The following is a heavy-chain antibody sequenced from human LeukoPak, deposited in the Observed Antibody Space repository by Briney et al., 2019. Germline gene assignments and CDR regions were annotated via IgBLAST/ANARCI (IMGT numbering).Heavy chain of an antibody. J-gene: IGHJ4*02. CDR2: INPNSGGT. Sequence: GASVKVSCKASGYTFTGYYTHWVRQAPGQGLEWMGWINPNSGGTNYAQKFQGRVTMTRDTSISTAYMELSRLGSDDTAVYYCARESGSGYNSYYFDYWGQGTLVTVSS. CDR1: GYTFTGYY. D-gene: IGHD5-24*01. V-gene: IGHV1-2*02. CDR3: ARESGSGYNSYYFDY.